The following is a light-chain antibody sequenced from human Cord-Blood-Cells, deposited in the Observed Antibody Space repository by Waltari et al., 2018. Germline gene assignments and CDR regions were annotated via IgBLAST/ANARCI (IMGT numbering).Light chain of an antibody. J-gene: IGKJ2*01. Sequence: DIQMTQSPSSLSASVGDSVTITCRASQSISSYLNWYQQKPGKAPKLLIYAASSLQSGVPSRFSRSGSGTDFTLTISSLQPEDFATYYCQQSYSTPHTFGQGTKLEIK. V-gene: IGKV1-39*01. CDR2: AAS. CDR1: QSISSY. CDR3: QQSYSTPHT.